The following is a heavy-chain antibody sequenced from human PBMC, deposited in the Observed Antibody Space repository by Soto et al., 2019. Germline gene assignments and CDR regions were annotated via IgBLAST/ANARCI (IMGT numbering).Heavy chain of an antibody. J-gene: IGHJ4*02. Sequence: PGGSLRLSXAASGFTFSSYGMHWVRQAPGKGLEWVAVIWYDGSNKYYADSVKGRFTISRDNSKNTLYLQMNSLRAEDTAVYYCARGEVVVAAPIDYWGQGTLVTVSS. V-gene: IGHV3-33*01. D-gene: IGHD2-15*01. CDR2: IWYDGSNK. CDR1: GFTFSSYG. CDR3: ARGEVVVAAPIDY.